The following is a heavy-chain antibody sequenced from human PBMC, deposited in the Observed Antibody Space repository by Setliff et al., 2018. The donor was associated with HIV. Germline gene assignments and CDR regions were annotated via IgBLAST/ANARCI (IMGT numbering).Heavy chain of an antibody. D-gene: IGHD2-2*01. CDR3: ARDSCSSTSCPNWFDP. V-gene: IGHV1-18*01. CDR2: ISAYNGNT. Sequence: ASVKVSCKGSGYIFNTNGISWVRQAPGQGPEWMGWISAYNGNTNYAQRFQGRVTMTTDTSTSTAYMELRSLRSDDTAVYFCARDSCSSTSCPNWFDPWGQGTLVTVSS. CDR1: GYIFNTNG. J-gene: IGHJ5*02.